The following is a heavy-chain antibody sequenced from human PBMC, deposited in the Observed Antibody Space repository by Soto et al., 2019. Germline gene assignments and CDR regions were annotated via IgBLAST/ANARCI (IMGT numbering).Heavy chain of an antibody. CDR1: GLTFTSYS. CDR2: IHSSSSTI. V-gene: IGHV3-48*02. J-gene: IGHJ4*02. CDR3: ARDRGYTYGFGF. Sequence: PGESLKISCAASGLTFTSYSMNWVRQAPGKGLEWVSFIHSSSSTIYYADSVKGRFTISRDNAKNSLYLQMNSLRDEDTAVYYCARDRGYTYGFGFWGQGALVTVSS. D-gene: IGHD5-18*01.